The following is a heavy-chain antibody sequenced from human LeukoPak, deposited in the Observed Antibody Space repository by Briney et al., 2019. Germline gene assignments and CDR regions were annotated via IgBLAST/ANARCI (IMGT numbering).Heavy chain of an antibody. V-gene: IGHV4-34*01. CDR3: ARGTLYPKVTIFGVVILQRMYYFDY. D-gene: IGHD3-3*01. Sequence: SETLSLTCAVYGGSFSGYYWSWIRQPPGKGLEWIGEINHSGSTNYNPSLKSRVTISVDTSKNQSSLKLSSVTAADTAVYYCARGTLYPKVTIFGVVILQRMYYFDYWGQGTLVTVSS. J-gene: IGHJ4*02. CDR2: INHSGST. CDR1: GGSFSGYY.